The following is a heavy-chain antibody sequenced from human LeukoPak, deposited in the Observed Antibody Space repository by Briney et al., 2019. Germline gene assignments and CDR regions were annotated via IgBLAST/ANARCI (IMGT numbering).Heavy chain of an antibody. CDR3: AKDIGRDSSSWPDY. CDR2: VQPDGSAK. D-gene: IGHD6-13*01. Sequence: GGSLRLSCAASGFTFRSNWMNWVRQAPGKGLEWVAHVQPDGSAKIYADSVKGRFTISRDNAKNSLYLQMNSLRAEDTALYYCAKDIGRDSSSWPDYWGQGTLVTVSS. CDR1: GFTFRSNW. J-gene: IGHJ4*02. V-gene: IGHV3-7*03.